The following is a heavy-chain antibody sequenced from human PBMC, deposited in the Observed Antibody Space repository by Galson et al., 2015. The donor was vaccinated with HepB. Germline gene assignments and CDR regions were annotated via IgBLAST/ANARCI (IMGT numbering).Heavy chain of an antibody. V-gene: IGHV3-49*03. D-gene: IGHD3-10*01. CDR1: GFTFGDYA. CDR3: TRAFVRFGELAGREDV. CDR2: IRSKAYGGTT. J-gene: IGHJ6*02. Sequence: SLRLSCAASGFTFGDYAMSWFRQAPGKGLEWVGFIRSKAYGGTTEYAASVKGRFTISRDDSKSIAYLQMNSLKTEDTAVYYCTRAFVRFGELAGREDVWGQGTTVTVSS.